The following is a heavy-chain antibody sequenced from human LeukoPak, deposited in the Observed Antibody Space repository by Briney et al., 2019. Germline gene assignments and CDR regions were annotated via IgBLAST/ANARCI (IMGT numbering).Heavy chain of an antibody. CDR3: AKRGVVIRVILVGFHKEAYYFDS. J-gene: IGHJ4*02. D-gene: IGHD3-22*01. CDR2: ITGSGGSR. CDR1: GIALSKYG. V-gene: IGHV3-23*01. Sequence: GGSLRLSCAVSGIALSKYGMSWVRQAPGKGLEGVAGITGSGGSRNYADSVKGRFTIARDNHKNTLYLQMNSLRAEDTAVYFCAKRGVVIRVILVGFHKEAYYFDSWGQGALVTVSS.